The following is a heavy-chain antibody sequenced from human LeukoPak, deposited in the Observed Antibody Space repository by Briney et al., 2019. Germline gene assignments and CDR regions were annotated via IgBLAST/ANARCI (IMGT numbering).Heavy chain of an antibody. V-gene: IGHV3-48*03. CDR1: GFTSSSYE. Sequence: PGGSLRLSCSASGFTSSSYEMNWVRQAPGKGLEWISYITGSGDTIYYADSVKGRFTISRDNAKNSLFLQMNSLTADDTAVYYCARERTTIVSGTTIGAYWGQGTLVTVSS. D-gene: IGHD2/OR15-2a*01. J-gene: IGHJ4*02. CDR3: ARERTTIVSGTTIGAY. CDR2: ITGSGDTI.